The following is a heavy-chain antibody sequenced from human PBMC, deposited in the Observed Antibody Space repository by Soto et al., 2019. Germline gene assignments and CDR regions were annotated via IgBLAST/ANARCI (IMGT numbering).Heavy chain of an antibody. CDR2: IYYSGSS. V-gene: IGHV4-59*12. D-gene: IGHD2-15*01. CDR3: ARAVVVVANNWFDP. J-gene: IGHJ5*02. CDR1: GGSIGNSY. Sequence: SETLSLTCTVSGGSIGNSYWSWIRQSPGKGLEWIGYIYYSGSSNYNPSLKSRVTISVDTSKNQFSLKLSSVTAADTAVYYCARAVVVVANNWFDPWGQGTLVTVSS.